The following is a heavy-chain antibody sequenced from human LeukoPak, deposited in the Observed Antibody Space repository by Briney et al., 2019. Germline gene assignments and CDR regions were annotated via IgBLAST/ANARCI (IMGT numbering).Heavy chain of an antibody. V-gene: IGHV4-61*01. J-gene: IGHJ5*02. CDR2: IYYGGST. D-gene: IGHD3-10*01. CDR1: GGSFSSGNYY. CDR3: ATAPRGRDTDWFAP. Sequence: SETLSLTCIVSGGSFSSGNYYWSWIRQPPGKGLEWIGYIYYGGSTNYNPSLKSRVTISVDTSKNQFSLKLNSVTTADTAVYYCATAPRGRDTDWFAPWGQGTLVTVSS.